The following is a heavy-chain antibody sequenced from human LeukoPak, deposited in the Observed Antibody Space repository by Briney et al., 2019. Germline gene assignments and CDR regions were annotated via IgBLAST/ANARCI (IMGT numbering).Heavy chain of an antibody. CDR2: INHSGST. Sequence: PSETLSLTCAAYGGSFSGYYWSWIRQPPGKGLEWIGEINHSGSTNYNPSLKSRVTISVDTSKNQFSLKLSSVTAADTAVYYCARVLAAAFQHWGQGTLVTVSS. CDR1: GGSFSGYY. D-gene: IGHD6-13*01. J-gene: IGHJ1*01. V-gene: IGHV4-34*01. CDR3: ARVLAAAFQH.